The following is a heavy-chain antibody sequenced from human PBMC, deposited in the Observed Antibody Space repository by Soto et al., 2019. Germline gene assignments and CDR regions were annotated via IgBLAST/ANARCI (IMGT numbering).Heavy chain of an antibody. CDR1: GYIFSSFY. Sequence: GPSVKVSCKASGYIFSSFYINWVRQAPGQGLEWMGWTSGYSGNSKYAQKFQGRVTMTTDTSTNTGYMEMRSLTSDDTAVYYCARDIFGHVDAFDLWGQGTMVTVSS. CDR2: TSGYSGNS. J-gene: IGHJ3*01. CDR3: ARDIFGHVDAFDL. D-gene: IGHD3-3*02. V-gene: IGHV1-18*01.